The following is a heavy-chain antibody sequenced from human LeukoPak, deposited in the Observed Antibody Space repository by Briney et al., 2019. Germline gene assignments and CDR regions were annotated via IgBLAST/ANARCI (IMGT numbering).Heavy chain of an antibody. J-gene: IGHJ4*02. V-gene: IGHV7-4-1*02. CDR1: GYPFSAHF. Sequence: ASVKVSCKASGYPFSAHFLNWVRQAPGQGLEWMGNIDTTTGNPRYAQDFTGRFVFSLHTSVSTAYLQITSLKADDTAPYYCVRGTPTPGMDYWGQGTQVTVSS. CDR2: IDTTTGNP. CDR3: VRGTPTPGMDY. D-gene: IGHD3-10*01.